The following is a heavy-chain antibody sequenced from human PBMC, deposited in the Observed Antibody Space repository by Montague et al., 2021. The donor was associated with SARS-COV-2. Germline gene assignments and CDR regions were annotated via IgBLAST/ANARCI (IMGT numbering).Heavy chain of an antibody. CDR2: INHRGST. D-gene: IGHD3-22*01. V-gene: IGHV4-34*01. J-gene: IGHJ4*02. CDR3: ARGRQHINMIVVVVTGGEYYFDF. CDR1: DGSFSDYS. Sequence: ETLSLTCAVYDGSFSDYSWTWIRQPPGKGLEWIGEINHRGSTNYNPSLKSRVTISVDTSKNQFSLKMTSVTAADTAVYYCARGRQHINMIVVVVTGGEYYFDFWGQGTLVAVSS.